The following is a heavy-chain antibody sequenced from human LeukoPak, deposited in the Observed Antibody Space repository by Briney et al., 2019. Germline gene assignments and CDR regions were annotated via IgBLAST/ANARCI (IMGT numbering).Heavy chain of an antibody. D-gene: IGHD3-3*01. Sequence: SETLSLTCAVYGGSFSGYYWSWIRQPPGKGLEWIGEINHSGSTNYNPSLKSRVTVSVDTSKNQFSLKLSSVTAADTAVYYCARHSIRFPGLVGNDYWGQGTLVTVSS. V-gene: IGHV4-34*01. J-gene: IGHJ4*02. CDR2: INHSGST. CDR1: GGSFSGYY. CDR3: ARHSIRFPGLVGNDY.